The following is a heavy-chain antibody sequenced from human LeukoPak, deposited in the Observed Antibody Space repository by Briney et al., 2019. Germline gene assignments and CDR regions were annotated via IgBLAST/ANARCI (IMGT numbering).Heavy chain of an antibody. Sequence: PRGSLRLSCAVSGFTFSSYGMHWVRQTPGKGLEWVAFISYDESNKYADSVKGRFTISRDNSRNILYLQMNSLRVEDTAVYYCARDDYYASGSYYRWFDPWGQGTLVTVSS. CDR2: ISYDESN. D-gene: IGHD3-10*01. V-gene: IGHV3-30*03. CDR3: ARDDYYASGSYYRWFDP. J-gene: IGHJ5*02. CDR1: GFTFSSYG.